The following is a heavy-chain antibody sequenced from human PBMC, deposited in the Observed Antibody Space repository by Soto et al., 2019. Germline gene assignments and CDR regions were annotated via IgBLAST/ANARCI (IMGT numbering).Heavy chain of an antibody. CDR1: GGSFSGYY. CDR2: INHSGST. J-gene: IGHJ5*02. V-gene: IGHV4-34*01. Sequence: QVQLQQWGAGLLKPSETLSLTCAVYGGSFSGYYWSWIRRPPGKGLEWIGEINHSGSTNYNPSLKSRVTISVDTSKNQFSLKLSSVTAADTAVYYCARGLVGTGRFDPWGQGTLVTVSS. CDR3: ARGLVGTGRFDP.